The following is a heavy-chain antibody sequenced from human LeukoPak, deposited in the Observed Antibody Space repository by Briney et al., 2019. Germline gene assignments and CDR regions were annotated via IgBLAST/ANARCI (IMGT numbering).Heavy chain of an antibody. Sequence: SETLSLTCAVFGGPFSDYYWSWIRRPPGKGLESLAEINHSGSANYMPSLKSRVSISVDTSKNQFSLRLSSVTAADTAFYYCARGRFGGHSYYYMDVWGKGTAVTVSS. CDR2: INHSGSA. D-gene: IGHD3-3*01. V-gene: IGHV4-34*01. CDR3: ARGRFGGHSYYYMDV. CDR1: GGPFSDYY. J-gene: IGHJ6*03.